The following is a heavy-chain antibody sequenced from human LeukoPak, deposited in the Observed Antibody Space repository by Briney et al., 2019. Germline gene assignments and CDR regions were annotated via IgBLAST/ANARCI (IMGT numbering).Heavy chain of an antibody. V-gene: IGHV3-48*03. CDR2: ISISGSTI. Sequence: GGALRLSCAASGFTFSSYEMNWVRQAAGKGLEWVSYISISGSTIYYAESAKGRFTISRDNAKNSLYLQMNSLRAEDTAVYYCARSSYSSSWYYFDYWGQGTLVTVSS. CDR1: GFTFSSYE. D-gene: IGHD6-13*01. CDR3: ARSSYSSSWYYFDY. J-gene: IGHJ4*02.